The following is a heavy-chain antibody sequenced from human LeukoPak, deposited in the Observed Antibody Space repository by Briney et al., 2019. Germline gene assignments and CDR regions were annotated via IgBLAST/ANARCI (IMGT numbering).Heavy chain of an antibody. CDR2: INHSGST. J-gene: IGHJ3*02. CDR3: ARTVNGAFDI. V-gene: IGHV4-34*01. Sequence: SETLSLTCAVYGGSFSGYYWSWIRQPPGKGLEWIGEINHSGSTNYNPSLKSRGTISVDTSKNQFSLKLSSVTAADTAVYYCARTVNGAFDIWGQGTMVTVSS. CDR1: GGSFSGYY. D-gene: IGHD2-8*01.